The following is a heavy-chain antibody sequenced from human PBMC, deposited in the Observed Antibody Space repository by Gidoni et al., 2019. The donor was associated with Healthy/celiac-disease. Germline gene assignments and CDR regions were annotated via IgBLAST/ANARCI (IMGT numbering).Heavy chain of an antibody. CDR2: LIPIFGTA. D-gene: IGHD2-2*01. Sequence: QVQLVQSGAEVKKPGSSVKVSCKASGGTFRSYALSWVRQAPGQGLEWMGGLIPIFGTANYAQKFQGRVTITADKSTSTAYMELSSLRSEDTAVYYCARDVWVTDRAAINYYYYMDVWGKGTTVTVSS. J-gene: IGHJ6*03. CDR3: ARDVWVTDRAAINYYYYMDV. V-gene: IGHV1-69*06. CDR1: GGTFRSYA.